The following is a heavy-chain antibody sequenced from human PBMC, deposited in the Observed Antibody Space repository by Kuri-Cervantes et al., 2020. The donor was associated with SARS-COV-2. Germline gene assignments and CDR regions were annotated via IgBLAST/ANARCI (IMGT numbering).Heavy chain of an antibody. J-gene: IGHJ4*02. D-gene: IGHD5-24*01. CDR2: ISGSGGST. V-gene: IGHV3-23*01. CDR3: AKVGDGYNCDY. CDR1: GFTFNSYA. Sequence: GGSLKIPWSASGFTFNSYAMSWVRQAPGKGLEWVSVISGSGGSTYYAGSVKGRFTISRDNSKNTLYLQMNSLRAEDTAVYYCAKVGDGYNCDYWGQGTLVTVSS.